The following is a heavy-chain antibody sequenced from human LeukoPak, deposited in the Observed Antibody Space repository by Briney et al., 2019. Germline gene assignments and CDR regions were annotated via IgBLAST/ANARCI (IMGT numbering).Heavy chain of an antibody. J-gene: IGHJ4*02. CDR2: MNPNSGNT. CDR3: AKLRIYDSSIYYFDY. CDR1: GYTFTSYD. V-gene: IGHV1-8*03. Sequence: ASVKVSCKASGYTFTSYDINWVRQATGQGLEWMGWMNPNSGNTGYAQKFQGRVTITRNTSISTAYMELSSLRPEDAAVFYCAKLRIYDSSIYYFDYWGQGTLVTVSS. D-gene: IGHD3-22*01.